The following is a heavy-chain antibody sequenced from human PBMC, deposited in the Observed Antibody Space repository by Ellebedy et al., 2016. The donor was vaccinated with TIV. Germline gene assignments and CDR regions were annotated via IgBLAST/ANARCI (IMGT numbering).Heavy chain of an antibody. CDR1: GGTFSSDS. CDR2: IIPILGTT. J-gene: IGHJ4*02. CDR3: ARGAAPQRGKVVYWRGDFDY. Sequence: SVKVSXXASGGTFSSDSISWVRQAPGQGLEWMGGIIPILGTTNYAQKFLGRVTIDADESTSTAYMELSSLRSEDTAVYYCARGAAPQRGKVVYWRGDFDYWGQGTLVTASS. D-gene: IGHD1-26*01. V-gene: IGHV1-69*13.